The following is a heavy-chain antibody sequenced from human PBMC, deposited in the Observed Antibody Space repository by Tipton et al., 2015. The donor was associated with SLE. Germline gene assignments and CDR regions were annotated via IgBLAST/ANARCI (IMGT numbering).Heavy chain of an antibody. CDR1: GGSITSSSFF. D-gene: IGHD4-23*01. CDR2: FSYSGTT. Sequence: TLSLTCIVSGGSITSSSFFWDWVRPPPGKGLEWIGTFSYSGTTYFNPSLKSRVTISADTSENQFSLNLSSVTAADTAVYFCARAGGNSLALHVWGQGTMVTVSS. J-gene: IGHJ3*01. V-gene: IGHV4-39*07. CDR3: ARAGGNSLALHV.